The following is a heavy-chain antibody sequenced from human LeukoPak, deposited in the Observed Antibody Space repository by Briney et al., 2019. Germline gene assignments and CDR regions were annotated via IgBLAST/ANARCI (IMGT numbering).Heavy chain of an antibody. CDR3: AKDGDSSGPRGNWFDP. Sequence: GGSLRLSCAASGFTFSSYGMHWVRQAPGKGLEWVAVIWYDGSNKYYADSVKGRFTISRDNSKNTLFLQMNSLRAEDTAVCYCAKDGDSSGPRGNWFDPWGQGTLVTVSS. J-gene: IGHJ5*02. V-gene: IGHV3-33*06. CDR2: IWYDGSNK. D-gene: IGHD6-19*01. CDR1: GFTFSSYG.